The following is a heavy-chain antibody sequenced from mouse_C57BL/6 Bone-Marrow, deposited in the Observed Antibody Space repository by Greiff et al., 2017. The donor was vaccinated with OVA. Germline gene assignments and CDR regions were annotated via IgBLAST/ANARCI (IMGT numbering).Heavy chain of an antibody. Sequence: QVQLKQPGAELVRPGSSVKLSCKASGYTFTSYWMDWVKQRPGQGLEWIGNIYPSDSETHYNQKFKDKATLTVDKSSSTAYMQLSSLTSEDSAVYYGARSGSSGYPYYFDYWGQGTTLTVSS. J-gene: IGHJ2*01. CDR2: IYPSDSET. CDR1: GYTFTSYW. CDR3: ARSGSSGYPYYFDY. D-gene: IGHD3-2*02. V-gene: IGHV1-61*01.